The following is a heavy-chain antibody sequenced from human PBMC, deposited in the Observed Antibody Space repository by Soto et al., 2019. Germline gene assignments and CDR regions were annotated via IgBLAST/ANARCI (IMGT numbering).Heavy chain of an antibody. CDR1: GYTLTELS. CDR3: ATDPRTYSNYAYYFDY. D-gene: IGHD4-4*01. J-gene: IGHJ4*02. Sequence: ASVKVSCKVSGYTLTELSMHWVRQAPGKGLEWMGGFDPEDGETIYAQKFQGRVTMTEDTSTDTAYMELSSLRSEDTAVYYCATDPRTYSNYAYYFDYWGQGTLVTVSS. CDR2: FDPEDGET. V-gene: IGHV1-24*01.